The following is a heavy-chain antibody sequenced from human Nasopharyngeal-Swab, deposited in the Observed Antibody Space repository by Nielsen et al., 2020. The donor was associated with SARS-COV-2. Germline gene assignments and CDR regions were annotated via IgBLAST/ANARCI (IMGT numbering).Heavy chain of an antibody. CDR3: AKAYGSGTYYNNPPGR. D-gene: IGHD3-10*01. V-gene: IGHV3-9*01. Sequence: SLKISCAASGFPFDYSAMHWFRQVPGKVLEWVSGICWNGGSIAYADSVKGRFTISRDNAENSLDLQMNSLRTEDTALYYCAKAYGSGTYYNNPPGRWGQGTLVIVSS. CDR1: GFPFDYSA. CDR2: ICWNGGSI. J-gene: IGHJ1*01.